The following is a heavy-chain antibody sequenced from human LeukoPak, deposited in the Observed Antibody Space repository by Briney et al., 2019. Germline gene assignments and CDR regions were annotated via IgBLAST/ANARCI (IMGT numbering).Heavy chain of an antibody. V-gene: IGHV1-46*01. CDR2: INPSGGST. CDR3: ARDGSSGPQVY. D-gene: IGHD3-22*01. CDR1: GYTFSSYY. J-gene: IGHJ4*02. Sequence: ASVKVSCEASGYTFSSYYMHWVRQAPGQGLEWMGIINPSGGSTKYAQKLQGRVTMTRDTSTSTVYMELSSLRSEDTAVYYCARDGSSGPQVYWGQGTLVTVSS.